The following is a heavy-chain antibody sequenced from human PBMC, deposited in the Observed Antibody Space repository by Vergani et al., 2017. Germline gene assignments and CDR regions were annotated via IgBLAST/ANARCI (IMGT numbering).Heavy chain of an antibody. CDR1: GYTFTSYY. Sequence: QVQLVQSGAEVKKPGASVKVSCKASGYTFTSYYMHWVRQAPGQGLEWMGIINPSGGSTSYAQKFQGRVTMTRETSTSTVYMELSSLSSEDTAVYYCTRGSDYDFGSGYKASGWFDPWGQGTLVTVSS. J-gene: IGHJ5*02. CDR2: INPSGGST. V-gene: IGHV1-46*03. CDR3: TRGSDYDFGSGYKASGWFDP. D-gene: IGHD3-3*01.